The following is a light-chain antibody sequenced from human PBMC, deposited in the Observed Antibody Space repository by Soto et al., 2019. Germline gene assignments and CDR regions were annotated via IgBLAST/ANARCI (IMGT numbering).Light chain of an antibody. V-gene: IGKV1-5*01. CDR1: QSISSW. J-gene: IGKJ1*01. CDR2: DAS. CDR3: QQYNSYSWT. Sequence: DIQMTQSPSTLSASVGDRVTITCRASQSISSWLAWYQQKPGEAPKLLIYDASSLESGVPSRFSGSGSGTEFTLTISSLQPDDFATYYCQQYNSYSWTFGQGTKVETK.